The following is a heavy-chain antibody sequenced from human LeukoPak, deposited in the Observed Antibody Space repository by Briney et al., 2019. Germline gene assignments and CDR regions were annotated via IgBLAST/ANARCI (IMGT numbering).Heavy chain of an antibody. CDR1: GFSLSTSGMC. J-gene: IGHJ3*02. Sequence: SGPALVKPTQTLTLTCTFSGFSLSTSGMCVSWIRQPPGKALEWLARIDWDDDKYYSTSLKTRLTISKDTSKNQVVLTMTNMDPVGTATYYCARMSGELLQSFDIWGQGTMVTVSS. D-gene: IGHD1-26*01. CDR2: IDWDDDK. CDR3: ARMSGELLQSFDI. V-gene: IGHV2-70*11.